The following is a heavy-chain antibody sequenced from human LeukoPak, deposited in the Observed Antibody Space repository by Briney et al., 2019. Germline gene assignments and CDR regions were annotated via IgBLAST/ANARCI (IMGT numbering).Heavy chain of an antibody. CDR3: ARHISFGDGDKRGFEC. J-gene: IGHJ4*02. V-gene: IGHV4-39*01. CDR1: GDSISSTNYY. D-gene: IGHD3-3*01. Sequence: SETLSLTCTVSGDSISSTNYYWGWLRQPPGKGLEWIASISHSGNTYYNPSFKSRVTISVDTSRNHFSLMLASVGAADTAIYHCARHISFGDGDKRGFECWGQGTLVTVSS. CDR2: ISHSGNT.